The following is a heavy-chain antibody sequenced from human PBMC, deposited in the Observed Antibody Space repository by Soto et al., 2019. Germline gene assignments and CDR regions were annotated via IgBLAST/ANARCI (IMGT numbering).Heavy chain of an antibody. V-gene: IGHV3-30*03. CDR1: GFTFSIYG. CDR2: ISYDGSNK. J-gene: IGHJ4*02. D-gene: IGHD3-22*01. CDR3: AQPADSSGYLLVY. Sequence: QVQLVESGGGVVQPGRSLRLSCAASGFTFSIYGMHWVRQAPGKELEWVAVISYDGSNKYYADSVKGRFTISRDNSKNTLYLQMNSLRADDTAVYYCAQPADSSGYLLVYWGQGTLVTVSS.